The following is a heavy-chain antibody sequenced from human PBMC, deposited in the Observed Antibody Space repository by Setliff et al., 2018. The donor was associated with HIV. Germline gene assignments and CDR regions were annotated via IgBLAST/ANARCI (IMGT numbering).Heavy chain of an antibody. J-gene: IGHJ4*02. CDR2: IYTSGST. D-gene: IGHD6-13*01. Sequence: SETLSLTCTVSGDSISSGSYYWSWIRQPDGKGLEWIGRIYTSGSTNYNPSLKSRVTISVDTSKNQFSLKLSSVTAADAAVYYCARGSYSSSWYGSHFDYWGQGILVTVSS. CDR3: ARGSYSSSWYGSHFDY. V-gene: IGHV4-61*02. CDR1: GDSISSGSYY.